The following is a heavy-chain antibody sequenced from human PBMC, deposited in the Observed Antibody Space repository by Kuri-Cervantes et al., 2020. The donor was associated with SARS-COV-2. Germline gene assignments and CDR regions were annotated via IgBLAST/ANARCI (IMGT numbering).Heavy chain of an antibody. CDR1: GFTFSSYW. Sequence: GESLKISCAASGFTFSSYWMSWVRQAPGKGLEWVANIKQDGSEKYYADSVKGRFTISRDNAKNSLYLQMNSLRAEDTALYYCAEDTQAARPNYFDYWGQGTLVTVSS. D-gene: IGHD6-6*01. V-gene: IGHV3-7*03. CDR3: AEDTQAARPNYFDY. J-gene: IGHJ4*02. CDR2: IKQDGSEK.